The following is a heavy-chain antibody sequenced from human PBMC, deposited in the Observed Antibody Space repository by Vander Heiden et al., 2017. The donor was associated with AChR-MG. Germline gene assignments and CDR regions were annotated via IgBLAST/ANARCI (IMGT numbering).Heavy chain of an antibody. CDR2: ISGSGGST. J-gene: IGHJ4*02. V-gene: IGHV3-23*01. D-gene: IGHD3-3*01. CDR3: AKVRSYYDFWSGYYTGFDY. CDR1: GFTFSRYA. Sequence: EVQLLESGGGLVQPGGSLRLSCAASGFTFSRYAMSWVRQAPGKGLEWVSAISGSGGSTYYADSVKGRFTISRDNSKNTLYLQMNSLRAEDTAVYYCAKVRSYYDFWSGYYTGFDYWGQGTLVTVSS.